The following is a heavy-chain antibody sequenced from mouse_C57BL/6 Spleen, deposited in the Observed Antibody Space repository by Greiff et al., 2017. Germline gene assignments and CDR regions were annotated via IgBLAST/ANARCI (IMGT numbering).Heavy chain of an antibody. V-gene: IGHV1-15*01. D-gene: IGHD1-1*01. CDR3: TRAPLLITTVVASYYFDY. Sequence: VQLQQSGAELVRPGASVTLSCKASGYTFTDYEMHWVKQTPVHGLEWIGAIDPETGGTAYNQKFKGKAILTADKSSSTAYMELRSLTSEVSAVYYCTRAPLLITTVVASYYFDYWGQGTTLTVSS. CDR2: IDPETGGT. CDR1: GYTFTDYE. J-gene: IGHJ2*01.